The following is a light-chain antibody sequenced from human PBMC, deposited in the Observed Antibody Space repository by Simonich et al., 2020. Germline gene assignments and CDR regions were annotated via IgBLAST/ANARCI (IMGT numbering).Light chain of an antibody. CDR3: QKYNSAPWT. V-gene: IGKV1-27*01. Sequence: DIQMTQSPSSLSASVGDKVTITCRASQGISNYLAWYQQKPGKVPKLLIYAAYTLQSGVPARFSGSGSGTDFTLTISSLQPEDVATYYCQKYNSAPWTFGQGTKVEIK. CDR2: AAY. J-gene: IGKJ1*01. CDR1: QGISNY.